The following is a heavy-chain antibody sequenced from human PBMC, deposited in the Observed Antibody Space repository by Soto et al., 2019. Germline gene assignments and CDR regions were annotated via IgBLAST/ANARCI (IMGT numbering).Heavy chain of an antibody. CDR1: GFTFSSYW. CDR2: TNSDGSDT. V-gene: IGHV3-74*01. CDR3: ARGPISNDHYFDF. J-gene: IGHJ4*02. Sequence: GGSLRLSCXASGFTFSSYWMYWVRQAPGKGLVWVSRTNSDGSDTSYADSVKGRFTISRDNAKNSLFLQMNSLRAEDTALYHCARGPISNDHYFDFWGQGAQVTVPS. D-gene: IGHD2-21*01.